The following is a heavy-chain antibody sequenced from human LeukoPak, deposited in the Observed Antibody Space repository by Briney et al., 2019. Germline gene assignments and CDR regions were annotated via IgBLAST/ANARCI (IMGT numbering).Heavy chain of an antibody. J-gene: IGHJ4*02. V-gene: IGHV3-73*01. CDR3: ARLLAEGY. CDR2: IGSKANTYAT. CDR1: GFTFSDSA. Sequence: GGSLRLSCAASGFTFSDSAMHWVRQASGKGLEWVGRIGSKANTYATAYAASVKGRFPISRDDSKNTAYLQMNGLKTEDTAVYYCARLLAEGYWGQGTLVTVSS.